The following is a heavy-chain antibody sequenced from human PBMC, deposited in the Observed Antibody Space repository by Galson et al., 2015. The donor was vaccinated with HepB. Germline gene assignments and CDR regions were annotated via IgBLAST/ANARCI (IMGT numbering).Heavy chain of an antibody. Sequence: SVKVSCKASGYTFTGYYMHWVRQAPGQGLEWMGWINPNSGGTNYAQKFQGRVTMTRDTSISTAYMELSRLRSDDTAVYYCARVAKDSGYDTFRLIYGMDVWGQGTTVTVSS. CDR1: GYTFTGYY. CDR2: INPNSGGT. D-gene: IGHD5-12*01. V-gene: IGHV1-2*02. J-gene: IGHJ6*02. CDR3: ARVAKDSGYDTFRLIYGMDV.